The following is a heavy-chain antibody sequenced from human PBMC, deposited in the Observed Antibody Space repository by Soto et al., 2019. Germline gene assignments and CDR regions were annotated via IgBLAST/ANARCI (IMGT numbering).Heavy chain of an antibody. J-gene: IGHJ5*02. Sequence: QVQLVQSGAEVKKPGASVKVSCKASGYTFTSYGISWVRQPPGQGLEWMGWISAYNGNTNYAQKLQGRVTMTTDTSTSPAYMELRSLSSDDTAVYSCARDLLGAGRRRLYNWFAPWGQGTLVAVSS. CDR2: ISAYNGNT. D-gene: IGHD1-26*01. V-gene: IGHV1-18*04. CDR3: ARDLLGAGRRRLYNWFAP. CDR1: GYTFTSYG.